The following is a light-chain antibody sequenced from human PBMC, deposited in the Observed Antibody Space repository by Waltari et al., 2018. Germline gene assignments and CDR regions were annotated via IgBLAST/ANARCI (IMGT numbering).Light chain of an antibody. Sequence: NFMLTQPHSVSESPGQTVTISCTRSSCSIASNYVQWYQQRPGSAPTTVIYEDNQRPSGVPERFSGSIDSSSNSASLTISGLKTEDEADYYCQSYDSSIVVFGGGTKLTVL. J-gene: IGLJ2*01. CDR2: EDN. CDR1: SCSIASNY. CDR3: QSYDSSIVV. V-gene: IGLV6-57*03.